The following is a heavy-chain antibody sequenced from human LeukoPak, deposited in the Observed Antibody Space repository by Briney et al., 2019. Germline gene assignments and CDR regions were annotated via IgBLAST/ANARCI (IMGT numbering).Heavy chain of an antibody. CDR3: VKGSGSVIVYSSGWRFDF. CDR2: ICWNSNQV. V-gene: IGHV3-9*01. CDR1: GFTFEDYA. J-gene: IGHJ4*02. D-gene: IGHD6-19*01. Sequence: GGSLRLSCAVSGFTFEDYAMHWVRQAPGKGLEWISGICWNSNQVDYVDSVKGRFIISRDNAKNSLYLQMNTLRGDDTAFYYCVKGSGSVIVYSSGWRFDFWGQGTLVTVSS.